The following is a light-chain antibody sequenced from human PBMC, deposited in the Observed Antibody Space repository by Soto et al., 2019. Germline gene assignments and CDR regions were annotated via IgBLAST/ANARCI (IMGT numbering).Light chain of an antibody. CDR3: QQTYSTPLT. CDR1: QTISIF. Sequence: DIPVTQSPSSLSASVGDRVTITCRASQTISIFLSWYQQKPGKAPKLLMYAASTLEGGVPSRFSGSASGTDFTLTISSLQSEDFATYYCQQTYSTPLTFGGGTKVEIK. V-gene: IGKV1-39*01. J-gene: IGKJ4*01. CDR2: AAS.